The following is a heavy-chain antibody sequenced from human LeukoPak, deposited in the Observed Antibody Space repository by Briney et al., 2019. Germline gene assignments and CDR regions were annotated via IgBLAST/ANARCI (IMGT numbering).Heavy chain of an antibody. CDR3: AKASGITVAGDSYYYMDA. J-gene: IGHJ6*03. Sequence: GGSLRLSCAASGFTFSSYSMNWLRQAPGKGLEWVSSISSSSSYIYYADSVKGRFTISRDNAKNSLYLQMNSLRAEDTAVYYCAKASGITVAGDSYYYMDAWGKGTTVTISS. D-gene: IGHD6-19*01. CDR2: ISSSSSYI. V-gene: IGHV3-21*01. CDR1: GFTFSSYS.